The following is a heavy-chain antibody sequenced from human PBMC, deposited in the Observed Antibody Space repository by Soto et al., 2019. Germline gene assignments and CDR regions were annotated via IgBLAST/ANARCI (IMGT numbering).Heavy chain of an antibody. D-gene: IGHD6-13*01. Sequence: QVQLVQSGAEVRNPGSSVKVSCKASGDKFSSYTISWVRQAPGQGLEWMGRIVSFAGVPTYAQIFQGRITITADSSSSTAYMELTSLTSDDTAVYYCAREPSIAAVGIPLYSYYYMDVWGEGTAVTVSS. J-gene: IGHJ6*03. CDR2: IVSFAGVP. CDR1: GDKFSSYT. CDR3: AREPSIAAVGIPLYSYYYMDV. V-gene: IGHV1-69*08.